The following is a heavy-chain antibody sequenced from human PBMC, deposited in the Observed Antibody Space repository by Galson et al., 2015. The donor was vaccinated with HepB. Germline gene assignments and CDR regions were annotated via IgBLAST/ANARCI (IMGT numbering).Heavy chain of an antibody. V-gene: IGHV1-46*01. Sequence: SVKVSCKASGNTLTNDYIHWVRQAPGQGLEWMGLINPSGDGTVYSQRYQGRITMTRKTSTSTVYMELSSLTSEDTAVYYCATDLPHGFGSTWLWGQGTLVTVSS. CDR1: GNTLTNDY. CDR3: ATDLPHGFGSTWL. D-gene: IGHD6-13*01. CDR2: INPSGDGT. J-gene: IGHJ4*02.